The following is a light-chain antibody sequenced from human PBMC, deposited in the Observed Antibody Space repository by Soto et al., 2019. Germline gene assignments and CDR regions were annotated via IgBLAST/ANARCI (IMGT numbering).Light chain of an antibody. J-gene: IGKJ1*01. CDR2: AAS. CDR1: QSISSY. CDR3: QQSYSNPRT. V-gene: IGKV1-39*01. Sequence: DIQLTQSPSSLCASVGDRGTMPCRASQSISSYLNWYQQKPGKAPKLLIYAASSLQSGVPSRFSGSGSGTDFTLTISSLQPEDFETYHCQQSYSNPRTFGQGTKVDIK.